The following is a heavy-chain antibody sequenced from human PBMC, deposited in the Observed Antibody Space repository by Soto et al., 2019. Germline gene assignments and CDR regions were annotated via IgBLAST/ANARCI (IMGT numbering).Heavy chain of an antibody. CDR3: ARPGKGFYYYYYMDV. J-gene: IGHJ6*03. V-gene: IGHV4-39*01. CDR2: IYYSGST. D-gene: IGHD1-26*01. CDR1: GGSISSSSYY. Sequence: QLQLQESGPGLVKPSETLSLTCTVSGGSISSSSYYWGWIRPPPGKGLEWIGTIYYSGSTYYNPSLKSRVTISVDTSKNQFSLKLSSVTAADTAVYYCARPGKGFYYYYYMDVWGKGTTVTVSS.